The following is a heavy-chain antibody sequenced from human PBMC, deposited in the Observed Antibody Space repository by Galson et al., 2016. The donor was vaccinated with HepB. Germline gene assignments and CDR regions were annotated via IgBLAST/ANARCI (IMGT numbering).Heavy chain of an antibody. V-gene: IGHV3-48*03. Sequence: SYISGDGNTKNYADYVKGRFTVSRDNSKNMLYLQMSNLRAEDTAIYYRPSDSMYSRSSVFDYWGQGTLVTVSS. D-gene: IGHD6-6*01. J-gene: IGHJ4*02. CDR3: PSDSMYSRSSVFDY. CDR2: ISGDGNTK.